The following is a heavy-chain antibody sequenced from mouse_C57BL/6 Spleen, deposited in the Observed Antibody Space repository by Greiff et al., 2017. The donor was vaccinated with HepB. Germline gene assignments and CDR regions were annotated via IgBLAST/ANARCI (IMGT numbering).Heavy chain of an antibody. Sequence: QVQLKQPGAELVRPGSSVKLSCKASGYTFTSYWMHWVKQRPIQGLEWIGNIDPSDSETHYNQKFKDKATLTVDKSSSTAYMQLSSLTSEDSAVYYCARNGVTSMDYWGQGTSVTVSS. V-gene: IGHV1-52*01. CDR1: GYTFTSYW. CDR3: ARNGVTSMDY. CDR2: IDPSDSET. D-gene: IGHD2-2*01. J-gene: IGHJ4*01.